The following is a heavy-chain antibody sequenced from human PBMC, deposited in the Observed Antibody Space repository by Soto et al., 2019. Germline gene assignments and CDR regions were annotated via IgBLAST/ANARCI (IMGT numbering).Heavy chain of an antibody. CDR3: TTREVAGKRNFDY. J-gene: IGHJ4*02. CDR1: GFTFSNAW. D-gene: IGHD6-19*01. V-gene: IGHV3-15*07. CDR2: IKRKTDGVTT. Sequence: EVQLVEAGGGLVKPGGSLRLSCAASGFTFSNAWMNWVRQAPGKGLEWVGRIKRKTDGVTTDYAAPVKSRFTISRDDSKNTMYLQMNSLKTEDTAVYYCTTREVAGKRNFDYWGQGTLVTVSS.